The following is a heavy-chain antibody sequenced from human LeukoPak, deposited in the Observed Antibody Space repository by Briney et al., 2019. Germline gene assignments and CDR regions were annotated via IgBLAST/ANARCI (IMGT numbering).Heavy chain of an antibody. J-gene: IGHJ5*02. CDR3: ARDRNGGSGWLNWFDP. V-gene: IGHV1-2*04. CDR1: GYTCTGYY. CDR2: INPNSGGT. Sequence: ASEKVSCKASGYTCTGYYMHWVRQAPGQGLEWMGWINPNSGGTNYAQKFQGWVTMTRDTSISTAYMELSRLRSDDTAVYYCARDRNGGSGWLNWFDPWGQGTLVTVSS. D-gene: IGHD6-19*01.